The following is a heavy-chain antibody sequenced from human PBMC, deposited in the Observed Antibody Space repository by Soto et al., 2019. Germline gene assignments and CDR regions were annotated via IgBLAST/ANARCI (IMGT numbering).Heavy chain of an antibody. CDR3: TRGRHSYYDFWSGYQETYYYGMDV. D-gene: IGHD3-3*01. V-gene: IGHV3-74*01. CDR1: GFTFSSYD. J-gene: IGHJ6*02. Sequence: GGSLRLSCAASGFTFSSYDMHWVRQAPGKGLVWVSHIDNDGSSTSYADSVKGRFTTSRDNAKNTLYLQMNSLRAEDTAVYYCTRGRHSYYDFWSGYQETYYYGMDVWGQGTTVTVSS. CDR2: IDNDGSST.